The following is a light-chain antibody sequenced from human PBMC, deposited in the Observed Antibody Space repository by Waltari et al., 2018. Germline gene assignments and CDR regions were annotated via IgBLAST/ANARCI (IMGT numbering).Light chain of an antibody. CDR1: VLANTS. CDR3: YSAADNTWV. Sequence: SYELTQPSSVSVSPGQTARIASSGDVLANTSARWFQRKPGQAPVILLYKDTERASEIPERFSGSKSGTTVTLTISGAQVEDEADYHCYSAADNTWVFGGGTKLTVL. V-gene: IGLV3-27*01. CDR2: KDT. J-gene: IGLJ3*02.